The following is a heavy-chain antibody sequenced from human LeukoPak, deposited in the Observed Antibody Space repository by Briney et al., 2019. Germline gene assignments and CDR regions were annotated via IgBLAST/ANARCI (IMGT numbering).Heavy chain of an antibody. Sequence: SVKVSCKASGGTFIRREINWVRQSPGQGLEWMGGTNPIFGTPNYAQKFQGRATITADESTGIVYMELSSLRHEDTAVYYCASPPPAGLLALHFADWGQGPLVTVSS. D-gene: IGHD3-10*01. CDR3: ASPPPAGLLALHFAD. CDR1: GGTFIRRE. V-gene: IGHV1-69*01. J-gene: IGHJ4*02. CDR2: TNPIFGTP.